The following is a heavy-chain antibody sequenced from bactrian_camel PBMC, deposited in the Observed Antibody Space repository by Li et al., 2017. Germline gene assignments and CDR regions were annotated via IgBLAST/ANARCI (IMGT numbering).Heavy chain of an antibody. D-gene: IGHD6*01. CDR2: IADGDT. J-gene: IGHJ4*01. Sequence: HVQLVESGGGWVQPGGSLRLSCAASGFTFARYWMTWVRLAPGKGLDWVSSIADGDTYYADSVKGRFTISRDNAKNTLYLRMNSLTTEDSAMYYCYTEVKPVVYGRCFPYWGQGTQVTVS. CDR1: GFTFARYW. V-gene: IGHV3S6*01. CDR3: YTEVKPVVYGRCFPY.